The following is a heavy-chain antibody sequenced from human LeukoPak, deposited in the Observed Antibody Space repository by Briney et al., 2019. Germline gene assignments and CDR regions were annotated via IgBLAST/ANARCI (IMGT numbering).Heavy chain of an antibody. Sequence: PSETLSLTCTVSGGSISSYYWSWIRQPPGKGLEWIGYIYYSGSTNYNPSLKSRVTISVDTSKNQFSLKLSSVTAADTAVYYRARQTDDSSGYYPHYFDYWGQGTLVTVSS. V-gene: IGHV4-59*08. J-gene: IGHJ4*02. D-gene: IGHD3-22*01. CDR2: IYYSGST. CDR3: ARQTDDSSGYYPHYFDY. CDR1: GGSISSYY.